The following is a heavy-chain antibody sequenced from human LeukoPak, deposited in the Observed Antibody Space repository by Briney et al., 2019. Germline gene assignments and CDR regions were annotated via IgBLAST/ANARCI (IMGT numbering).Heavy chain of an antibody. D-gene: IGHD1-1*01. V-gene: IGHV4-61*01. CDR1: GGSISSSSYY. Sequence: SETLSLTCTVSGGSISSSSYYWSWIRQPPGKGLEWIGYIYYSGSTNYNPSLKSRVTISVDTSKNQFSLKLSSVTAADTAVYYCARDANSRTTGTTGAFDIWGQGTMVTVSS. J-gene: IGHJ3*02. CDR2: IYYSGST. CDR3: ARDANSRTTGTTGAFDI.